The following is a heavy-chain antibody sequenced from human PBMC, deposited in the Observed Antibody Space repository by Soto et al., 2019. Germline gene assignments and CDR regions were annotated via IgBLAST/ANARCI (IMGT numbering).Heavy chain of an antibody. CDR1: GFTFSSYA. V-gene: IGHV3-30-3*01. CDR2: ISYGGSYK. CDR3: ARAFLEGWRLGDGEVGWCDP. J-gene: IGHJ5*02. Sequence: QVQLVESGGGVVQPGRSLSLSCAASGFTFSSYAMHWVRQAPGTGLEWVAVISYGGSYKYYGDSVKGGFTISSDNSKNTLQRQRNSRRAEGTAVDYWARAFLEGWRLGDGEVGWCDPWGQGTLVTVAA. D-gene: IGHD3-10*01.